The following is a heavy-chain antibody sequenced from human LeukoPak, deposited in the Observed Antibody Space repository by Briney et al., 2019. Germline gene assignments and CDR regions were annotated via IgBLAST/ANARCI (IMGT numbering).Heavy chain of an antibody. Sequence: PSETLSLTCTVSGGSISSYYWSWIRQPPGKGLEWIGYIYYSGSTNYNPSLKSRVTISVDTSKNQFSLKLSSVTAADTAVYYCARLGWQQHFDYWGQGTLVTVSS. CDR1: GGSISSYY. CDR2: IYYSGST. CDR3: ARLGWQQHFDY. D-gene: IGHD6-13*01. J-gene: IGHJ4*02. V-gene: IGHV4-59*01.